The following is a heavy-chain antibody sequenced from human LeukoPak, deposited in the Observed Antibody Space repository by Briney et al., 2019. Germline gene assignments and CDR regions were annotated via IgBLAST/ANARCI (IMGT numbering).Heavy chain of an antibody. V-gene: IGHV4-59*01. J-gene: IGHJ5*02. D-gene: IGHD3-10*01. Sequence: SETLSLTCTVSGGSISSYYWSWIRQPPGKGLEWIGYIYYSGCTNYNPSLKSRVTISVDSSKNQFSLKLSSVTAADTAVYYCARHQLVRGGFPFDPWGQGTLVTVSS. CDR2: IYYSGCT. CDR3: ARHQLVRGGFPFDP. CDR1: GGSISSYY.